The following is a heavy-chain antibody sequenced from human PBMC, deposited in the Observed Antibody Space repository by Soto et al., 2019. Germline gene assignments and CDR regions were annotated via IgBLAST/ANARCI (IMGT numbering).Heavy chain of an antibody. V-gene: IGHV1-18*01. CDR1: GYTFTSYG. CDR2: ISAYNGNT. Sequence: GASVKVSCKASGYTFTSYGISWVRQAPGQGLEWMGWISAYNGNTNYAQKLQGRVTMTTDTSTSTAYMELRSLRSDDTAVYYCAMWILPHHYYCTDVWGQGITVTVSS. D-gene: IGHD5-18*01. CDR3: AMWILPHHYYCTDV. J-gene: IGHJ6*02.